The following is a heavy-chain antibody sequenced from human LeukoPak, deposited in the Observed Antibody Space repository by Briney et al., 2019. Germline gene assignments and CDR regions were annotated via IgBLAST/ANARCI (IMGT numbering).Heavy chain of an antibody. CDR3: ARGTMAGPPFDC. D-gene: IGHD6-19*01. Sequence: SETLSLNCAVYGGSFSGYYWSWIRQPPGKGLEWIGEINHSGSTNYNPSLKSRVTISVDTSKNQFSLKLSSVTAADTAVYYCARGTMAGPPFDCWGQGTLVTVSS. V-gene: IGHV4-34*01. CDR2: INHSGST. CDR1: GGSFSGYY. J-gene: IGHJ4*02.